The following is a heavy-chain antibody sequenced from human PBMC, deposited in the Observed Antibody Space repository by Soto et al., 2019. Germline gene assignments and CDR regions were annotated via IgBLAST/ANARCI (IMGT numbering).Heavy chain of an antibody. Sequence: QITLKESGPTLVKPTQTLTLTCTFSGFSLPTDRVGVGWIRQPPGKALEWLAVIYWDDSKTYRPSLKSRLTITKDTSKPQVALTMTDMDPVDTAMYYCAHAYRGRSLYWGQGTLVTVSS. CDR3: AHAYRGRSLY. CDR2: IYWDDSK. V-gene: IGHV2-5*02. CDR1: GFSLPTDRVG. D-gene: IGHD1-26*01. J-gene: IGHJ4*02.